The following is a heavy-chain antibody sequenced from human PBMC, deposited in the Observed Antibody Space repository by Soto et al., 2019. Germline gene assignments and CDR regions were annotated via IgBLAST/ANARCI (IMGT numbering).Heavy chain of an antibody. CDR2: INPSGGST. Sequence: QVQLVQSGAEVKKPGASVKVSCKASGYTFTSYYMHWVRQAPGQGLEWMGIINPSGGSTSYAQKFQGRVTMTRDTSTSTVYMELSSLRSEDTAVYYWAREGGPNWFDPWGQGTLVTVSS. V-gene: IGHV1-46*01. CDR1: GYTFTSYY. D-gene: IGHD3-16*01. CDR3: AREGGPNWFDP. J-gene: IGHJ5*02.